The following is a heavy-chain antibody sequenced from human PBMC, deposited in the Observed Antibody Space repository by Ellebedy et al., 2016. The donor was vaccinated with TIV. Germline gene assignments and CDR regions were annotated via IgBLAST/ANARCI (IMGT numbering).Heavy chain of an antibody. CDR3: ARSSGYGDYAWFDP. V-gene: IGHV4-34*01. J-gene: IGHJ5*02. Sequence: SETLSLXXAVYGGSFSGYYWSWIRQPPGKGLEWIGEINHSGSTNYNPSLKSRVTISVDTSKNQFSLKLSSVTAADTAVYYCARSSGYGDYAWFDPWGQGTLVTVSS. CDR1: GGSFSGYY. D-gene: IGHD4-17*01. CDR2: INHSGST.